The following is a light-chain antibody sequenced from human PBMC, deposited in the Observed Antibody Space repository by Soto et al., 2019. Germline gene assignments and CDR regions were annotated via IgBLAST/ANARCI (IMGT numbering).Light chain of an antibody. V-gene: IGKV3-15*01. J-gene: IGKJ1*01. Sequence: EIVMTQSPATLSVSPGERATLSCRASQCVSSNLAWYQQKPGQAPRLLIYGASTRATGIPARFSGSGSGTEITLTISSLQSEDFAVYYCQQYNNWPLWTFGQGTKVEIK. CDR1: QCVSSN. CDR3: QQYNNWPLWT. CDR2: GAS.